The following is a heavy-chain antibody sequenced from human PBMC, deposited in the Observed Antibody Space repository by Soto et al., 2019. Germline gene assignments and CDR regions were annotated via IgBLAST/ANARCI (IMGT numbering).Heavy chain of an antibody. CDR1: GFTFSSYA. CDR3: AKGRGYCSSTSCYVASDY. V-gene: IGHV3-23*01. D-gene: IGHD2-2*01. CDR2: ISGSGGST. Sequence: GGSLRLSCAASGFTFSSYAMSWVRQAPGKGLEWVSAISGSGGSTFYAGSVKGRFTISRDNSKTTVYLQMNSLGAEDTAVYYCAKGRGYCSSTSCYVASDYWGQGT. J-gene: IGHJ4*02.